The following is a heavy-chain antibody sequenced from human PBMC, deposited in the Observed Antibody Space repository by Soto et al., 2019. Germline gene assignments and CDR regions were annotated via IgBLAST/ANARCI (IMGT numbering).Heavy chain of an antibody. CDR1: GGSISNYY. J-gene: IGHJ4*02. Sequence: SETLSLTCAVSGGSISNYYWSWVRQPPGKGLECIGYIYYSGSTNYNPSLKSRITISVDTSKNQFSLKLSSVTAADTAVYYCARNYGDYVDYWGQGTLVTVSS. CDR2: IYYSGST. CDR3: ARNYGDYVDY. V-gene: IGHV4-59*08. D-gene: IGHD4-17*01.